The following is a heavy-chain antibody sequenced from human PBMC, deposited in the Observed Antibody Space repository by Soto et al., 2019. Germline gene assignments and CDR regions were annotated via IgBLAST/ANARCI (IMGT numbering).Heavy chain of an antibody. CDR2: INAGNGNT. D-gene: IGHD1-20*01. CDR3: ARDGPITGTYKWFDP. J-gene: IGHJ5*02. Sequence: GASVKVSCKASGYTFTSYAMHWVRQAPGQRLEWMGWINAGNGNTKYSQKFQGRVTITRDTSASTAYMELSSLRSEDTAVYYCARDGPITGTYKWFDPWGQGTLVTVSS. CDR1: GYTFTSYA. V-gene: IGHV1-3*01.